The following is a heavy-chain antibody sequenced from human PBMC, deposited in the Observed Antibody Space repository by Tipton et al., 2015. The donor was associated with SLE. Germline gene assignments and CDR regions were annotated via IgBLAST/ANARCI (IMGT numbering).Heavy chain of an antibody. Sequence: TLSLTCTVSGGSIRSSRHFWGWIRQPAGKGLEWIGRIYTSGSTNYNPSLKSRVTISIDTSKNQFSLKVSSVTAADTAVYYCARRITGTSRMDVWGKGITVTVSS. V-gene: IGHV4-61*02. CDR2: IYTSGST. D-gene: IGHD1-7*01. CDR3: ARRITGTSRMDV. J-gene: IGHJ6*04. CDR1: GGSIRSSRHF.